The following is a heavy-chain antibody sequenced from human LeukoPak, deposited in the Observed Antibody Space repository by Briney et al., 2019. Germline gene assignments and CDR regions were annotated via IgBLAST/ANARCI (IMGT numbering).Heavy chain of an antibody. CDR2: ISYDDTNK. Sequence: GGSLRLSCAASGFTVSSNYMTWVRQAPGKGLEWVAVISYDDTNKYYADSVKGRFTISRDNSKNTLYLQMNSLRAEDTAVYYCAKEFPWDGGVGYFDYWGQGTLVTVSS. CDR1: GFTVSSNY. J-gene: IGHJ4*02. CDR3: AKEFPWDGGVGYFDY. V-gene: IGHV3-30*18. D-gene: IGHD3-16*01.